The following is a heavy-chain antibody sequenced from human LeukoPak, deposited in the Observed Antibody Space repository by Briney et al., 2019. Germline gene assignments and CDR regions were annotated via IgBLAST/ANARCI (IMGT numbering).Heavy chain of an antibody. J-gene: IGHJ4*02. CDR2: MNPNSGNT. CDR1: GYTFTSYD. D-gene: IGHD4-17*01. Sequence: ASVKVSCKASGYTFTSYDIDWVRQATGQGLEWMGWMNPNSGNTGYAQKFQGRVTMTRNTSISTAYMELSSLRSEDTAVYYCARGAFTTVTIDYWGQGTLVAVSS. V-gene: IGHV1-8*01. CDR3: ARGAFTTVTIDY.